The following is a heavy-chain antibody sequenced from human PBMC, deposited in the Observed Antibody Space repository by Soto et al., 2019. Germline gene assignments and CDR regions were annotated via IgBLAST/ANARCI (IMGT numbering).Heavy chain of an antibody. D-gene: IGHD4-4*01. Sequence: QEQLVESGGGVVQPGTSLRLSCGASGFSFSSYGMHWVRQAPGKGLEWVAFITYDGSDTYYVDSVKGRFTVSRHNSKNTFYLPMNSLKPADTSIYDCAKDSVFEYSFGQHGVDSWGQGTLVTVSS. V-gene: IGHV3-30*18. J-gene: IGHJ4*02. CDR3: AKDSVFEYSFGQHGVDS. CDR2: ITYDGSDT. CDR1: GFSFSSYG.